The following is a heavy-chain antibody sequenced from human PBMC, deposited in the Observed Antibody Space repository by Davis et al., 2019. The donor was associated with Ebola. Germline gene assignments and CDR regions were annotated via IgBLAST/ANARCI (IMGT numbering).Heavy chain of an antibody. CDR1: GFIFSRYV. CDR2: LGTSADT. J-gene: IGHJ3*02. D-gene: IGHD1-26*01. Sequence: PGGSLRLSCAASGFIFSRYVMSWVRQAPGKGLEWVSTLGTSADTYYADSVKGRFTISRDNSKNTMYLQMNGLRVDDTAIYYCAKDTSNIWFDIWGQGTMVTVSS. CDR3: AKDTSNIWFDI. V-gene: IGHV3-23*01.